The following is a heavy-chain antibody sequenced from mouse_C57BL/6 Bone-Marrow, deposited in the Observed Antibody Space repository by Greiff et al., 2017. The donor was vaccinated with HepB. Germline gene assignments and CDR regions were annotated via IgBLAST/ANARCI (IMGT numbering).Heavy chain of an antibody. CDR1: GYTFSSYG. Sequence: EVKLVESGGDLVKPGGSVKISCEASGYTFSSYGMYWVSQSPDKRLEWVATINSGGSYTNYTGSVKGRFTITGDNSKSTLYLQLSSLKSEDSAMYYCASRTVAYAMDYWGQGTSVTVSS. D-gene: IGHD1-1*01. J-gene: IGHJ4*01. CDR3: ASRTVAYAMDY. CDR2: INSGGSYT. V-gene: IGHV5-6*02.